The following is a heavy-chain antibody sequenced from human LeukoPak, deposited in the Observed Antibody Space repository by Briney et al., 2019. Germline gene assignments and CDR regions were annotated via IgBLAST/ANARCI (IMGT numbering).Heavy chain of an antibody. CDR1: GYTFTSYY. J-gene: IGHJ3*02. Sequence: ASVKVSYKASGYTFTSYYMHWVRQAPGQGLEWMGIINPSGGSTSYAQKFQGRVTMTRDTSTSTVYMELSSLRSEDTAVYYCALKWAYDSSGYYGAFDIWGQGTMVTVSS. CDR2: INPSGGST. V-gene: IGHV1-46*01. CDR3: ALKWAYDSSGYYGAFDI. D-gene: IGHD3-22*01.